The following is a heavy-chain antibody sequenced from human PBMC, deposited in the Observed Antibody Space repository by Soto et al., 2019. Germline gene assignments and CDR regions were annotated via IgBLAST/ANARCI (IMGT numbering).Heavy chain of an antibody. V-gene: IGHV4-31*03. CDR2: IYYSGST. Sequence: QVQLQESGPGLVKPSQTLSLTCTVSGGSISSGGYYWSWIRQHPGKGLEWIGYIYYSGSTYYNPSLKSRVTISVDTSKHQFYLKLSSVTAADTAVYYCARFIPGTGSDYWGQGTLVTVSS. CDR1: GGSISSGGYY. J-gene: IGHJ4*02. D-gene: IGHD1-20*01. CDR3: ARFIPGTGSDY.